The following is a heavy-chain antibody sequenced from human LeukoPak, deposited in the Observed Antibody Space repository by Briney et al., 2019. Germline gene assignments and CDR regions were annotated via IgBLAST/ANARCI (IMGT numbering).Heavy chain of an antibody. Sequence: ASVKVSCKASGYTFTGYYMHWVRQAPGQGLEWMGWINPNSGGTNYAQKFQGRVTMTRDTSISTAYMELSRLRSDDTAVYYRARVYYYDSSGYRVYYFDYWGQGTLVTVSS. CDR1: GYTFTGYY. D-gene: IGHD3-22*01. V-gene: IGHV1-2*02. CDR3: ARVYYYDSSGYRVYYFDY. J-gene: IGHJ4*02. CDR2: INPNSGGT.